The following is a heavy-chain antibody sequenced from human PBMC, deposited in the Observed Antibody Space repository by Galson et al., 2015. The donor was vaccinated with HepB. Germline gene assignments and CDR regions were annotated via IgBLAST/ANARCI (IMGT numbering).Heavy chain of an antibody. CDR2: INHSGST. Sequence: SETLSLTCAVYGGSFSGYYWSWIRQPPGKGLEWIGEINHSGSTNYNPSLKSRATISVDTSKNQFSLKLSSVTAADTAVYYCARGWGSSSSGKYYYFDYWGQGTLVAVSS. D-gene: IGHD6-6*01. CDR1: GGSFSGYY. V-gene: IGHV4-34*01. CDR3: ARGWGSSSSGKYYYFDY. J-gene: IGHJ4*02.